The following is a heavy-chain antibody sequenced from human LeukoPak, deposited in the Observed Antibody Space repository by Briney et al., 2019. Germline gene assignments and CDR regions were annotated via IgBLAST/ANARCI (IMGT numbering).Heavy chain of an antibody. Sequence: PSETLSLTCAVYGGSFGGFYWSWIRQPPGEGLEWIGEINHGGSTNYNPSLKSRVTISVDTSKNQFSLKLSSVTAADTAVYYCARARDRYSGYVPFDYWGQGTLVTVSS. CDR3: ARARDRYSGYVPFDY. CDR1: GGSFGGFY. V-gene: IGHV4-34*01. CDR2: INHGGST. D-gene: IGHD5-12*01. J-gene: IGHJ4*02.